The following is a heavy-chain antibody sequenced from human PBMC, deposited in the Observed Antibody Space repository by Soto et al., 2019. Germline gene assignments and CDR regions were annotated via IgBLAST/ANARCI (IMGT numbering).Heavy chain of an antibody. V-gene: IGHV4-34*01. Sequence: SETLSLTCAVYGGSFSGYYWSWIRQPPGKGLEWIGEINHSGSTNYNPSLKSRVTISVDTSKNQFSLKLSSVTAADTAVYYCARTLYDFWSGYYPSYDYWGQGTLVTVSS. J-gene: IGHJ4*02. CDR1: GGSFSGYY. CDR2: INHSGST. CDR3: ARTLYDFWSGYYPSYDY. D-gene: IGHD3-3*01.